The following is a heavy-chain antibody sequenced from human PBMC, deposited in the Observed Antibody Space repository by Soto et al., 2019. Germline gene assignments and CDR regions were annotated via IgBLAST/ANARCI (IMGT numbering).Heavy chain of an antibody. D-gene: IGHD3-16*01. CDR2: FGSAGDI. V-gene: IGHV3-13*01. J-gene: IGHJ6*02. Sequence: GGSLRLSCAASGFTFNNYDMLWVRQAPGKGLEWVSTFGSAGDIYYSDSVKGRFTISRDNARNSLYLQMNSLRAADTAVYYCARGGPNWDYYFYGMDLWGQGTKVTGSS. CDR1: GFTFNNYD. CDR3: ARGGPNWDYYFYGMDL.